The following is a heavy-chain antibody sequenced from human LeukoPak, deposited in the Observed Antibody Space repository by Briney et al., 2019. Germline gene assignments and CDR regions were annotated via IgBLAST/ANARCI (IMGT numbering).Heavy chain of an antibody. V-gene: IGHV3-7*01. CDR3: ARDDTVTTRVGFID. CDR2: IKQDGSEK. J-gene: IGHJ4*02. D-gene: IGHD4-17*01. Sequence: GGSLRLSCAASGFTFSSYWMSWVRQAPGKGLEWVANIKQDGSEKYYVDSVKGQFTISRDNTKNSLYLQMNSLRAEDTAVYYCARDDTVTTRVGFIDWGQGTLVTVSS. CDR1: GFTFSSYW.